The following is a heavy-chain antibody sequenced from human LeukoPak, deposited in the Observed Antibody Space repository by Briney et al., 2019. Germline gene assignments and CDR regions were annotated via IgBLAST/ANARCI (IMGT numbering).Heavy chain of an antibody. J-gene: IGHJ4*02. CDR2: ISGSGGST. D-gene: IGHD5-12*01. Sequence: GGSLRLSCAASGFTFSSYAMSWVRQAPRKGLEWVSAISGSGGSTYYADSVKGRFTISRDNSKNTLYLQMNSLRAEDTAVYYCAKDGYSGYDFDYWGQGTLVTVSS. V-gene: IGHV3-23*01. CDR1: GFTFSSYA. CDR3: AKDGYSGYDFDY.